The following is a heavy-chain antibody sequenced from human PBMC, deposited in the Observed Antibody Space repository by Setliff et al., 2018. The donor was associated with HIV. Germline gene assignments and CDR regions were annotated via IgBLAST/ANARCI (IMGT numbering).Heavy chain of an antibody. D-gene: IGHD6-13*01. CDR2: INHGGDT. CDR1: GGSFSGYF. CDR3: ARHRDPPGSSWIYYYYYMDL. Sequence: SETLSLTCAVYGGSFSGYFWTWIRQPPQKRLEWIGEINHGGDTNYNPSLKSRVTISVDTSKNQFSLRLSSVTAADTGVYYCARHRDPPGSSWIYYYYYMDLWGAGTTVTVSS. J-gene: IGHJ6*03. V-gene: IGHV4-34*01.